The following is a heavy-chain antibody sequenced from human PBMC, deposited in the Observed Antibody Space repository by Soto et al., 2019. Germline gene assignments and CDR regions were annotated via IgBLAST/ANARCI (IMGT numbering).Heavy chain of an antibody. CDR3: ATSRSLGTFFDY. J-gene: IGHJ4*02. CDR2: IYYTGST. Sequence: PSETLSLTCTVSGGSLSSGDHFWTWIRQHPGKVLEWIGNIYYTGSTYYSPSLSSRVTISVDTSKNQFSLRLSSVTAADTAVYYCATSRSLGTFFDYWGQGTPVTVSS. V-gene: IGHV4-31*03. D-gene: IGHD6-13*01. CDR1: GGSLSSGDHF.